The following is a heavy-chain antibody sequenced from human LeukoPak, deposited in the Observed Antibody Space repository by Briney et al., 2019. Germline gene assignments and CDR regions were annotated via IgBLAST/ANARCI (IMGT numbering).Heavy chain of an antibody. V-gene: IGHV4-31*03. Sequence: PSQTLSLTCTVSGGSISSGGHYWSWIRQHPGQGLEWIGYIYYSGSTNYNPSLKSRVTMSVDTSKNHFSLKLSSVTAADTAVYYCARGLNPQFYSSGWPFDYWGQGTLVTVSS. CDR2: IYYSGST. CDR3: ARGLNPQFYSSGWPFDY. J-gene: IGHJ4*02. D-gene: IGHD6-19*01. CDR1: GGSISSGGHY.